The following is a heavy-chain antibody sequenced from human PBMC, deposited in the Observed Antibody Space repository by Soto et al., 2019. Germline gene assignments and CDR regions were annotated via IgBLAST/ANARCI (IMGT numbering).Heavy chain of an antibody. CDR1: GGTFSSYA. V-gene: IGHV1-69*06. CDR3: ARERLVEMATIRAFDI. CDR2: TIPIFGTA. Sequence: SVKVSCKASGGTFSSYAISWVRQAPGQGLEWMGGTIPIFGTANYAQKFQGRVTITADKSTSTAYMELSSLRSEDTAVYYCARERLVEMATIRAFDIWGQGTMVTVSS. D-gene: IGHD5-12*01. J-gene: IGHJ3*02.